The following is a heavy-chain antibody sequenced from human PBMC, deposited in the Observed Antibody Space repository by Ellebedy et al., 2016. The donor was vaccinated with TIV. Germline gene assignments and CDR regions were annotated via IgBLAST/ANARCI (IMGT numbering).Heavy chain of an antibody. CDR1: GYSISSGYY. D-gene: IGHD5-18*01. V-gene: IGHV4-38-2*02. CDR3: ARVTSGYSYGGWDY. Sequence: SETLSLTXTVSGYSISSGYYWGWIRQPPGKGLEWIGSIYHSGSTYYNPSLKSRVTISVDTSKNQFSLKLSSVTAADTAVYYCARVTSGYSYGGWDYWGQGTLVTVSS. CDR2: IYHSGST. J-gene: IGHJ4*02.